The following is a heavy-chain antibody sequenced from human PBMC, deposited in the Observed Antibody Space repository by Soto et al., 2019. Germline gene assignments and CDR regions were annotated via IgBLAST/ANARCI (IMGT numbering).Heavy chain of an antibody. CDR3: ALWFGEFDAFDI. V-gene: IGHV4-39*01. CDR2: TYYSGST. J-gene: IGHJ3*02. Sequence: SETLSLTCTVSGGSISSSSYYWGWIRQPPGKGLEWIGSTYYSGSTYYNPSLKSRVTISVDTSKNQFSLKLSSVTAADTAVYYSALWFGEFDAFDIWGQGTMVTVSS. CDR1: GGSISSSSYY. D-gene: IGHD3-10*01.